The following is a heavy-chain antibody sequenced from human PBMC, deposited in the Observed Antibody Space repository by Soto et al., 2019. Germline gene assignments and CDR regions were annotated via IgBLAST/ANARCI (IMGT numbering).Heavy chain of an antibody. CDR2: VYSSGRA. Sequence: SETLSLTCTVSGGSMNGFYLNWIRQPAGGGLEWIGRVYSSGRADYIPSLKSRITMSVDTSKNQFYLNLRFVTAADTAVYFCAKDKSGAADIWGHGTMVNVSS. V-gene: IGHV4-4*07. D-gene: IGHD7-27*01. J-gene: IGHJ3*02. CDR1: GGSMNGFY. CDR3: AKDKSGAADI.